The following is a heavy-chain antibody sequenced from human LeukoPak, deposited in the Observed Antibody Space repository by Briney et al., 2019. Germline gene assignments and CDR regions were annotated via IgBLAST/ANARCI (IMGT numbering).Heavy chain of an antibody. Sequence: GGSLSLSCAASGFTFSRYWMSWVRQAAGKGLEWVASIKQDGSEKYHVASVKGRFTISRDNAKNSLYLQMNSVRAEDTAVYCCARDWYYYDSSAYGTDVWGQGTTVTVSS. CDR2: IKQDGSEK. J-gene: IGHJ6*02. CDR3: ARDWYYYDSSAYGTDV. V-gene: IGHV3-7*01. CDR1: GFTFSRYW. D-gene: IGHD3-22*01.